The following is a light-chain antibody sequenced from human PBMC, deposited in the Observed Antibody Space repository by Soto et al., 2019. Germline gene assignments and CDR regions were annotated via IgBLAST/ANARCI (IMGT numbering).Light chain of an antibody. Sequence: QSALTQPPSVSGSPGQSVTISCTGTSSDVGSYNSVSWYQQPPGTAPRLMIYEVSNRPSGVPDRFSGSKSGNTASLTISGLQTEDEADYYCSSHTTSGTYDFGIGTKLTVL. CDR1: SSDVGSYNS. J-gene: IGLJ1*01. CDR2: EVS. V-gene: IGLV2-18*02. CDR3: SSHTTSGTYD.